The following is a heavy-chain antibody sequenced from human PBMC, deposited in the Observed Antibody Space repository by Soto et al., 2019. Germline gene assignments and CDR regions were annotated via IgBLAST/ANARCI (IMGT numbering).Heavy chain of an antibody. D-gene: IGHD3-3*01. CDR2: IYYSGST. Sequence: SETLSLTCTVSGGSVSSGSYYWSWIRQPPGKGLEWIGYIYYSGSTNYNPSLKSRVTISVDTSKNQFSLKLSSVTAADTAVYYCARDVEESDFWSGSHYFDYWGQGTLVTVSS. J-gene: IGHJ4*02. CDR1: GGSVSSGSYY. V-gene: IGHV4-61*01. CDR3: ARDVEESDFWSGSHYFDY.